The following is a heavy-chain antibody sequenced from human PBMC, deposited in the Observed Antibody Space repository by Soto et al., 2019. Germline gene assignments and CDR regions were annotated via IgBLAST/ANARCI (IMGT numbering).Heavy chain of an antibody. J-gene: IGHJ4*02. CDR3: AHAYGGRSLY. CDR2: IYWDDSK. D-gene: IGHD1-26*01. Sequence: QITLKESGPTLVKPTQTLTLTCTFSGFSLTTDRVGVGWIRQPPGEALEWLAVIYWDDSKTYRPSLESRLTITKDTSKSQVALTVTSTDSLDTATYYCAHAYGGRSLYWGQGTLVTVSS. V-gene: IGHV2-5*02. CDR1: GFSLTTDRVG.